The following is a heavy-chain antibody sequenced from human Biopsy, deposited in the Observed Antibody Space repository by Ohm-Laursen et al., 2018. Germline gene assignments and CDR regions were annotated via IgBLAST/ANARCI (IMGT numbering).Heavy chain of an antibody. CDR1: GFSFSDYH. Sequence: SLRLSCAASGFSFSDYHMRWIRQAPGKGLEWVSYISSSSSPIYYADSVKGRFTISRDNAKNSLSLQMNSLRAEDTAVYYCASDRDSSGSFRWNHWGQGTLVTVSS. CDR3: ASDRDSSGSFRWNH. CDR2: ISSSSSPI. J-gene: IGHJ5*02. V-gene: IGHV3-11*04. D-gene: IGHD6-19*01.